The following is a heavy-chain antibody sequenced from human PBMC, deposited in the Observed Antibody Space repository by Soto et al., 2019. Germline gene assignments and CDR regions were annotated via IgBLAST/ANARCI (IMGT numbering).Heavy chain of an antibody. CDR2: ISGSGRTT. CDR1: GFTFGSYA. CDR3: AKFRGPSYSYYSMDV. D-gene: IGHD3-16*01. V-gene: IGHV3-23*01. Sequence: EVQLLESGGGLVQPGGSLRLSCAASGFTFGSYAMNWLRQAPGRGLECVSFISGSGRTTYYADSVKGRFTVSRDNSKNTLYLQMNSLRAEATALYYCAKFRGPSYSYYSMDVWGKGTAVTVSS. J-gene: IGHJ6*03.